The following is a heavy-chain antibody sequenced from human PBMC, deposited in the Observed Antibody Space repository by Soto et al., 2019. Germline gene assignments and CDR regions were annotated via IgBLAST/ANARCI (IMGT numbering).Heavy chain of an antibody. J-gene: IGHJ4*02. V-gene: IGHV4-59*08. CDR2: IYYSGST. CDR3: ARHAVVAAKVYQWDY. CDR1: GGSISSYY. Sequence: PSETLSLTCTVSGGSISSYYWSWIRQPPGKGLEWIGYIYYSGSTNYNPSLKSRVTISVDTSKNQFSLKLSSVTAADTAVYYCARHAVVAAKVYQWDYWGQGTLVTVSS. D-gene: IGHD2-15*01.